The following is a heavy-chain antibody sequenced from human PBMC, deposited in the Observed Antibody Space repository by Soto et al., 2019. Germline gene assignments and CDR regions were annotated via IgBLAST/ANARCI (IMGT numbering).Heavy chain of an antibody. Sequence: QVQLQQSGPGLVKPSQTLSLTCAITGDSVSSNSAGWSWVRQSPSRGLEWLGRTYYRSKWYYEYAVSVRGRITINPDTSKYQFCLQLNSVTPEDTAVYFCARGEQYSGRIFDYWGQGTLVTVSS. J-gene: IGHJ4*01. CDR2: TYYRSKWYY. CDR3: ARGEQYSGRIFDY. D-gene: IGHD1-26*01. CDR1: GDSVSSNSAG. V-gene: IGHV6-1*01.